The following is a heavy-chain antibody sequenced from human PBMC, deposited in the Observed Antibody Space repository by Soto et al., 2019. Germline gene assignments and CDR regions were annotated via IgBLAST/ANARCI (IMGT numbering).Heavy chain of an antibody. CDR2: ISYDGSNK. J-gene: IGHJ4*02. CDR3: AKGSREDYYDSSGYYTPFDY. Sequence: GSLRLSCAASGFTFSSYGMHWVRQAPGKGLEWVAVISYDGSNKYYADSVKGRFTISRDNSKNTLYLQMNSLRAEDTAVYYCAKGSREDYYDSSGYYTPFDYWGQGTLVTVSS. V-gene: IGHV3-30*18. CDR1: GFTFSSYG. D-gene: IGHD3-22*01.